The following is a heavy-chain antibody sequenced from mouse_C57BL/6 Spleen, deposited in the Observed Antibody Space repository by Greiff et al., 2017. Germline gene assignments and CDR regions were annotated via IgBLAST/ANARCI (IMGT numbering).Heavy chain of an antibody. V-gene: IGHV3-6*01. Sequence: EVKLMESGPGLVKPSQSLSLTCSVTGYSIPSGYYWNWIRQFPGNKLEWMGYISYDGSNKYNPSLKNRISITRDTSKNQFFLKLNSVTTEDTATYYCARDHYGSSAMDYWGQGTSVTVSS. J-gene: IGHJ4*01. D-gene: IGHD1-1*01. CDR2: ISYDGSN. CDR3: ARDHYGSSAMDY. CDR1: GYSIPSGYY.